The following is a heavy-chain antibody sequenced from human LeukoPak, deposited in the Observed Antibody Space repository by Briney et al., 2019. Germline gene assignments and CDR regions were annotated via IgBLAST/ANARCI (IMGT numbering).Heavy chain of an antibody. J-gene: IGHJ4*02. CDR2: IGDSGVST. Sequence: PGGTLRLSCAASGFTFSTYGMTWVRQAPGKGLEWVSAIGDSGVSTYYADSVKGRFTISRDNPRNTLYLQMNSLRAEDTAVYYCAKASYYYDSSGYYYIDYWGQGTLVTVSS. D-gene: IGHD3-22*01. V-gene: IGHV3-23*01. CDR3: AKASYYYDSSGYYYIDY. CDR1: GFTFSTYG.